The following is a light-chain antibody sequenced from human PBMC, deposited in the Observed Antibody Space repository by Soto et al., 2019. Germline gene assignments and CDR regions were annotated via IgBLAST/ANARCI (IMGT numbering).Light chain of an antibody. Sequence: QSVLTQPPSVSGAPGQRVTISCTGSSSNIGAGYDVHWYQQLPGTAPKLLIYGNSNRPSGVPDRFSGSKSGTSASLAITGLQVEDEADYYCQSYDSSRSGSVFGGGPKLPVL. CDR2: GNS. CDR3: QSYDSSRSGSV. CDR1: SSNIGAGYD. V-gene: IGLV1-40*01. J-gene: IGLJ3*02.